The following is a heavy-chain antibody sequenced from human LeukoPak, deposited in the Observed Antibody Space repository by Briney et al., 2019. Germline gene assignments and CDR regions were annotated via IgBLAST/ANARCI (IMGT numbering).Heavy chain of an antibody. V-gene: IGHV3-53*01. D-gene: IGHD3-22*01. CDR3: ARGPYYYDSSSFYCVGYFDF. CDR2: IYTGGKT. CDR1: GFTVNSNF. J-gene: IGHJ4*02. Sequence: SGGSLRLSCAVSGFTVNSNFMSWVRQASGKGLEWVSVIYTGGKTYYAESVKGRFTLSRDNSKNSLYLQMNSLRAEDTAVYYCARGPYYYDSSSFYCVGYFDFWGQGTLVTVSS.